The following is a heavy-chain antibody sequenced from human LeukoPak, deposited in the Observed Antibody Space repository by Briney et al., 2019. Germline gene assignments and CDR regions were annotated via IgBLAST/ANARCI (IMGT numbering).Heavy chain of an antibody. J-gene: IGHJ5*02. CDR2: IYYSGST. CDR1: GGSISSYY. Sequence: SETLSLTCTVSGGSISSYYWSWIRQPPGKGLEWIGYIYYSGSTYYNPSLKSRVTISVDTSKNQFSLKLSSVTAADTAVYYCAGLIRPGWFDPWGQGTLVTVSS. V-gene: IGHV4-59*04. D-gene: IGHD2-8*01. CDR3: AGLIRPGWFDP.